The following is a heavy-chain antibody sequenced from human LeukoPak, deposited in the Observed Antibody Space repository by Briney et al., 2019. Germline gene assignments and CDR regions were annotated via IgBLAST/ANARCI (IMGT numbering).Heavy chain of an antibody. J-gene: IGHJ5*02. D-gene: IGHD2-21*02. CDR2: IYYSGST. CDR3: ARGNIVVVTAISWFDP. CDR1: GGSVSSYY. V-gene: IGHV4-59*02. Sequence: SETLSLTCTVSGGSVSSYYWSWIRQPPGKGLEWIGYIYYSGSTNYNPSLKSRVTISVDTSKNQFSLKLSSVTAADTAVYYCARGNIVVVTAISWFDPWGQGTLVTVSS.